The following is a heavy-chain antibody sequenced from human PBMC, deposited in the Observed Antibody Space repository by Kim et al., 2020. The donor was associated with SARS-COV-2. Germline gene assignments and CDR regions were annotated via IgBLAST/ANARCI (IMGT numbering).Heavy chain of an antibody. CDR3: ARAPRYYYDSSGYYLGNFFDY. D-gene: IGHD3-22*01. CDR2: INAGNGNT. V-gene: IGHV1-3*01. Sequence: ASVKVSCKASGYTFTSYAMHWVRQAPGQRLEWMGWINAGNGNTKYSQKFQGRVTITRDTSASTAYMELSSLRSEDTAVYYCARAPRYYYDSSGYYLGNFFDYWGQGTLVTVSS. J-gene: IGHJ4*02. CDR1: GYTFTSYA.